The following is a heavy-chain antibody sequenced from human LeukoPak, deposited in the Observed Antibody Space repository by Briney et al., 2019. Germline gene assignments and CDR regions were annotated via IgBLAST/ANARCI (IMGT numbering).Heavy chain of an antibody. CDR3: ARRYYYVSGSYYNHFDR. CDR2: MYHSGST. Sequence: SETLSLTCTVSGGSISSSSYYWGWIRQPLGKGLEWIGSMYHSGSTYYNPSLKSRVTISVDTSKNHFSLKLSSVTAADTAVYYCARRYYYVSGSYYNHFDRWGQGTLVTVSS. CDR1: GGSISSSSYY. J-gene: IGHJ5*02. V-gene: IGHV4-39*02. D-gene: IGHD3-10*01.